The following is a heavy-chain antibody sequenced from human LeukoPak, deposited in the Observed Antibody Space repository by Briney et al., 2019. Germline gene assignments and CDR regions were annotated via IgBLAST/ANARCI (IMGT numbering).Heavy chain of an antibody. CDR3: ARAAAGKYDMDV. J-gene: IGHJ6*02. CDR1: RFTFSSYS. V-gene: IGHV3-21*01. Sequence: GGSLRLSCAASRFTFSSYSMNWVRQAPGKGLEWVSFISSSSSSYIFYADSVKGRFTISRDNAKNSLYLQMNSLRAEDTAVYYCARAAAGKYDMDVWGQGTTVTVSS. CDR2: ISSSSSSYI. D-gene: IGHD6-13*01.